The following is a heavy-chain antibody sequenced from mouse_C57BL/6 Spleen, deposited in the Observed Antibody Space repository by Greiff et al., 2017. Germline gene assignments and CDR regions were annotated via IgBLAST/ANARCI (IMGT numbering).Heavy chain of an antibody. J-gene: IGHJ2*01. CDR1: GYAFSSSW. V-gene: IGHV1-82*01. Sequence: LVESGPELVKPGASVKISCKASGYAFSSSWMNWVKQRPGKGLEWIGRIYPGDGDTNYNGKFKGKATLTADKSSSTAYMQLSSLTSEDSAVYFCARDYGNYGFDYWGQGTTLTVSS. CDR2: IYPGDGDT. D-gene: IGHD2-1*01. CDR3: ARDYGNYGFDY.